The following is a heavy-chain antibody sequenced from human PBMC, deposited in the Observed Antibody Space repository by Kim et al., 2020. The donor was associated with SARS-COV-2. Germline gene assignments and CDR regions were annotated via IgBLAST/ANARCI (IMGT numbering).Heavy chain of an antibody. Sequence: GGSLRLSCAASGFTFSSYAMSWVRQAPGKGLEWVSIIGGNGGSTNYADSVKGRFTISRDNSKNTLYLQMNSLRAEDTAVYYWATLPGGSGSYTHHYGVDVWGQGTTVTVSS. CDR1: GFTFSSYA. D-gene: IGHD3-10*01. CDR3: ATLPGGSGSYTHHYGVDV. J-gene: IGHJ6*02. V-gene: IGHV3-23*01. CDR2: IGGNGGST.